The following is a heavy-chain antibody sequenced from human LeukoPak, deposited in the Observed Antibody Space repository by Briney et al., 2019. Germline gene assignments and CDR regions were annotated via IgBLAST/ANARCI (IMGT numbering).Heavy chain of an antibody. V-gene: IGHV4-59*08. D-gene: IGHD1/OR15-1a*01. CDR1: GGSVSTLY. CDR2: ISYSGST. J-gene: IGHJ4*02. CDR3: ARSIIGTRSKFDY. Sequence: KPSETLSLTCTGSGGSVSTLYWSWIRQPPGKGLEWIGYISYSGSTNYNPSLKSRGTISLDTSKIQFALKLSSVTAADTAVYYCARSIIGTRSKFDYWGQGTLVTVSS.